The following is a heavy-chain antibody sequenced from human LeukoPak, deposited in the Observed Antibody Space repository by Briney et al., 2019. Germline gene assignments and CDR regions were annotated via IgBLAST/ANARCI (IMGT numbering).Heavy chain of an antibody. J-gene: IGHJ3*02. V-gene: IGHV4-38-2*02. CDR3: VNYYYESSGYLDAFDI. Sequence: SETLSLTCTVSGYSISSGYYWGWIRQPPGKGLEWIGSIYHSGSTYYNPSLKSRVTISVDTSKNQFSLKLSSVTAADTAVYYCVNYYYESSGYLDAFDIWGQGTMVTVSS. CDR2: IYHSGST. CDR1: GYSISSGYY. D-gene: IGHD3-22*01.